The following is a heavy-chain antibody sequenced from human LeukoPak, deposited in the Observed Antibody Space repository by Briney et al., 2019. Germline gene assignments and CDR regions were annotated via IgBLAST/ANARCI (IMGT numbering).Heavy chain of an antibody. CDR3: ARVVGFNGSGSYGY. V-gene: IGHV4-61*02. D-gene: IGHD3-10*01. Sequence: SETLSLTCTVSGGSISSGSYYWSWIRQPAGKGLEWIGRIYTSGSTNYNPSLKSRVTISVDTSKNQFSLKLSSVTAADTAVYYYARVVGFNGSGSYGYWGQGTLVTVSS. CDR1: GGSISSGSYY. CDR2: IYTSGST. J-gene: IGHJ4*02.